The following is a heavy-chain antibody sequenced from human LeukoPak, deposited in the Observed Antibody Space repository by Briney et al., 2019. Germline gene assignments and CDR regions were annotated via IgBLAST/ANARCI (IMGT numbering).Heavy chain of an antibody. CDR1: GGSVSSRTYY. J-gene: IGHJ4*02. D-gene: IGHD1-26*01. V-gene: IGHV4-39*01. Sequence: SETLSLTCSVSGGSVSSRTYYWGWIRQPPGKGPEWVGSVYYSCSTYYNPLFKSRAGTSVDMSKNQFALNLTSVTAADTAVYYCVRHGATADTDYYFDNWGQGTLVTVTS. CDR3: VRHGATADTDYYFDN. CDR2: VYYSCST.